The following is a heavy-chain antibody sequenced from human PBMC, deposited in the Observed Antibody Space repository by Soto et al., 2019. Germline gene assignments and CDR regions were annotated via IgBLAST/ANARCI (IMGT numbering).Heavy chain of an antibody. Sequence: GGSLRLSCAASGFTFSSYAMHWVRQAPGKGLEYVSAISSNGGSTYYANSVKGRFTISRDNSKNTLYLQMGSLRAEDMAVYYWARRGEGLYYYGMDVWGQGTTVTVSS. J-gene: IGHJ6*02. CDR1: GFTFSSYA. V-gene: IGHV3-64*01. CDR2: ISSNGGST. CDR3: ARRGEGLYYYGMDV. D-gene: IGHD3-16*01.